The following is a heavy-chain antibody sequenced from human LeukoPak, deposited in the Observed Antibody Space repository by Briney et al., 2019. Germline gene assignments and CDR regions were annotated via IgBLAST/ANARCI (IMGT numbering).Heavy chain of an antibody. CDR1: GYTXTGYY. Sequence: GASVKVSCKASGYTXTGYYMHWVRQAPGQGLEWMAWTDPNSGGTNYAQKYQGRVTMTRDTSISKAYMELSRLRSEDTAVYYCARVGFAMVRGVRNWFDPWGQGTLVTVSS. D-gene: IGHD3-10*01. J-gene: IGHJ5*02. CDR3: ARVGFAMVRGVRNWFDP. V-gene: IGHV1-2*02. CDR2: TDPNSGGT.